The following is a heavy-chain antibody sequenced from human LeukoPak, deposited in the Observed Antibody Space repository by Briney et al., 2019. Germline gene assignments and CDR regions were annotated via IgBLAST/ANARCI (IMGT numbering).Heavy chain of an antibody. CDR3: AKDRTVGASYWYFDL. V-gene: IGHV3-23*01. CDR1: GVTLSTYA. CDR2: ISSSGSGDNT. D-gene: IGHD1-26*01. Sequence: GGSLRLSCAAPGVTLSTYAMSWARQAPGKGLEWVSVISSSGSGDNTYYADSVKGRFTISRDNSKNTLFLHMNTLRAEDTAIYYCAKDRTVGASYWYFDLWGRGTLVTVSS. J-gene: IGHJ2*01.